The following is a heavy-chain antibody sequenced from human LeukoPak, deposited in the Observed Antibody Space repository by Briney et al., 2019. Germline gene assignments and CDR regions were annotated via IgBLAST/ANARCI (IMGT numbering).Heavy chain of an antibody. D-gene: IGHD1-26*01. Sequence: ASVKVSCKASGYTFTSYGISWVRQAPGQGLEWMGWISAYNGNTNYAQKLQGRVTMTTDTSTSTAYMELRSLRSDDTAVYYCARDAPTWELLRSVWFAPWGQGTLVTASS. CDR1: GYTFTSYG. V-gene: IGHV1-18*01. CDR2: ISAYNGNT. J-gene: IGHJ5*02. CDR3: ARDAPTWELLRSVWFAP.